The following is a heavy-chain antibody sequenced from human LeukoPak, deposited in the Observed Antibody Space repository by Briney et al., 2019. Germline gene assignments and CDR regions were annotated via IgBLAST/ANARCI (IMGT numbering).Heavy chain of an antibody. V-gene: IGHV3-7*01. J-gene: IGHJ3*02. D-gene: IGHD3/OR15-3a*01. CDR1: VFTFSSYW. CDR3: AREPRGLDAFDI. CDR2: IKQDRSEK. Sequence: GGSLRLSCAASVFTFSSYWISWVRQAPGEGLEWVANIKQDRSEKYYGASVKGRFTISRDNAKNSLYLQMNSLRAEDTAVYYCAREPRGLDAFDIWGQGTMVTVSS.